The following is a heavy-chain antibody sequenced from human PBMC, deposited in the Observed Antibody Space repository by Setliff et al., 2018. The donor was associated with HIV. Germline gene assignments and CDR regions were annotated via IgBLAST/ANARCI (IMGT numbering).Heavy chain of an antibody. Sequence: LRLACAASGFTFSDYYMSWIRQAPGKGLEWVSYISSSGSTIYYADSVKGRFTISRDNAKNSLYLQMTSLRAEDTAVYYCARDPDYYDSSGPDDAFDIWGQGTMVTVSS. V-gene: IGHV3-11*04. CDR3: ARDPDYYDSSGPDDAFDI. D-gene: IGHD3-22*01. CDR1: GFTFSDYY. CDR2: ISSSGSTI. J-gene: IGHJ3*02.